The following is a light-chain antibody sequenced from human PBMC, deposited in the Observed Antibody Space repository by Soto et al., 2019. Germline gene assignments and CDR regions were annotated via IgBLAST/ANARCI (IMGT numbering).Light chain of an antibody. CDR2: DAS. CDR3: QQYGSSPRT. V-gene: IGKV3-20*01. Sequence: IVLTQSPGTLPLPPGERATLACRARQSVSSSYLAWYQQKPGQAPRLLIYDASSSATGIPDRFSGSGSGTDFTLTINRLEPEDFAVYYCQQYGSSPRTFGKGNKVEIK. J-gene: IGKJ1*01. CDR1: QSVSSSY.